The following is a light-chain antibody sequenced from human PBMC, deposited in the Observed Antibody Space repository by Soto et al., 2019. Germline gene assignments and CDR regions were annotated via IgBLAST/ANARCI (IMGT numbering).Light chain of an antibody. V-gene: IGKV3-20*01. CDR2: DAS. Sequence: EFVLTQSPGTLSLSPGERATLSCRASQTVRNNYLAWYQQKPGQAPRLLIYDASSRATGIPDRFSGGGSGTDFTLTISRLEPEDFAVYYCQQYYIFPYTFGRGTKLEIK. CDR1: QTVRNNY. CDR3: QQYYIFPYT. J-gene: IGKJ2*01.